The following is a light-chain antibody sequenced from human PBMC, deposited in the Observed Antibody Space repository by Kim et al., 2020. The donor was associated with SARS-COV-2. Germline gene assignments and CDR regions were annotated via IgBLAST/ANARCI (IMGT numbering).Light chain of an antibody. CDR3: HQYNDWPPGDT. V-gene: IGKV3-15*01. J-gene: IGKJ2*01. CDR1: HSGSTN. Sequence: SPGARAPLSSSASHSGSTNLAWYQQRPEQAPRLLIYDASTSATDIPTRFSGSGSGTEFTLTITSLQSEDFAIYYCHQYNDWPPGDTFGQGTKLEIK. CDR2: DAS.